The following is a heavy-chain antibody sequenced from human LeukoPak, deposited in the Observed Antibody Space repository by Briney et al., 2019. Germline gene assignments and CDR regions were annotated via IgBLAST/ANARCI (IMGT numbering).Heavy chain of an antibody. V-gene: IGHV3-23*01. Sequence: GGSLRLSCAASGFTFSSYAMGWVRQAPGKGLEWVSDISGSGGSTHYADSVKGRFTISRDNSKNTLYLQMNSLRAEDTAVYYCANYRSRFGESNPQYFDYWGQGTLVTVSS. CDR1: GFTFSSYA. D-gene: IGHD3-10*01. J-gene: IGHJ4*02. CDR3: ANYRSRFGESNPQYFDY. CDR2: ISGSGGST.